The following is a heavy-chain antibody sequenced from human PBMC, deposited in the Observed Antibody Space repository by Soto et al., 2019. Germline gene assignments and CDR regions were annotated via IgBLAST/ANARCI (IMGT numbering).Heavy chain of an antibody. CDR1: GGSTSSDNY. D-gene: IGHD3-16*01. Sequence: QVQLQESGPGLVKPSQTLSLTCTVSGGSTSSDNYWSWIRQPPGKGLEWIGHIYYSGNTDYNPSLKSRLAISIYTSKHQFSLKLSSVTAADTAVYFCAREGGESSDGLYYFDSWGQGSLVTVSS. CDR2: IYYSGNT. V-gene: IGHV4-30-4*01. J-gene: IGHJ4*02. CDR3: AREGGESSDGLYYFDS.